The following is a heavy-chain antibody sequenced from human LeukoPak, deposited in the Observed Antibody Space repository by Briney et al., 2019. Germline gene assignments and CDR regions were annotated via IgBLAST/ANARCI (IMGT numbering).Heavy chain of an antibody. CDR2: INSDVSIT. CDR3: TRRSDSGTYYDY. J-gene: IGHJ4*02. CDR1: GFTFRSYS. D-gene: IGHD1-26*01. Sequence: PGGSLRLSCAASGFTFRSYSMHWVRQAPGKGLEWVSRINSDVSITTYADSVKGRFTVSRDNAKNTLFLQMNSLRAEDTAVYYCTRRSDSGTYYDYWGQGTLVTASS. V-gene: IGHV3-74*03.